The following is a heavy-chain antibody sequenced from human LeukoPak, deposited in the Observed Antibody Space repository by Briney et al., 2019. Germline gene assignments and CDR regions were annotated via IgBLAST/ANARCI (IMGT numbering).Heavy chain of an antibody. CDR1: GFTFSSYA. J-gene: IGHJ4*02. Sequence: PGGSLRLSCAGSGFTFSSYAMSWVRQAPGKGLEWVSAISGSGGSTYYADSVKGRFTISRDNSKNTLYLQMNSLRAEDTAVYYCAKGTMVRGVIITPFDYWGQGTLVTVSS. CDR2: ISGSGGST. V-gene: IGHV3-23*01. CDR3: AKGTMVRGVIITPFDY. D-gene: IGHD3-10*01.